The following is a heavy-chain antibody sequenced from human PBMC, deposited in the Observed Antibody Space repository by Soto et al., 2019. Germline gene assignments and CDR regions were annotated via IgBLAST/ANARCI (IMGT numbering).Heavy chain of an antibody. V-gene: IGHV3-21*01. CDR1: GFTFSSYS. CDR3: ARDYVWGSYRYPYYYYGMDV. J-gene: IGHJ6*02. Sequence: SLRLSCAASGFTFSSYSRNWVRQAPGKGLVWVSSISSSSSYIYYADSVKGRFTISRDNAKNSLYLQMNSLRAEDTAVYYCARDYVWGSYRYPYYYYGMDVWGQGTTVTVSS. D-gene: IGHD3-16*02. CDR2: ISSSSSYI.